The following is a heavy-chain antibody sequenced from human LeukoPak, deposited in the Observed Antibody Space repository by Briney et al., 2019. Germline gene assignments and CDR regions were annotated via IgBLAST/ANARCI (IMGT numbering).Heavy chain of an antibody. CDR2: ISGSGGST. Sequence: PGASLSLSCAASGFTFSSYAMSWVRQAPGKGLEWVSAISGSGGSTYYADSVKGRFTISRDNSKNTLYLQMNSLYYCAKEAAAAGEFDYWGQGTLVTVSS. V-gene: IGHV3-23*01. CDR3: GEFDY. D-gene: IGHD6-13*01. CDR1: GFTFSSYA. J-gene: IGHJ4*02.